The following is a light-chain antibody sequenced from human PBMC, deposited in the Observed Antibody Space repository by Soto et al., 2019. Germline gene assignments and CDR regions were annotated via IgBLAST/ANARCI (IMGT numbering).Light chain of an antibody. CDR1: QSVSSY. Sequence: EIVLTQSPATLALSPGERATLSCRASQSVSSYFGWYQQKPGQAPRLLIYDASNRATGIPARFSGSGSGTDFTLTISSLEPEDFAVYYCQQRSTWPLTFGGGTKVEIK. J-gene: IGKJ4*01. V-gene: IGKV3-11*01. CDR3: QQRSTWPLT. CDR2: DAS.